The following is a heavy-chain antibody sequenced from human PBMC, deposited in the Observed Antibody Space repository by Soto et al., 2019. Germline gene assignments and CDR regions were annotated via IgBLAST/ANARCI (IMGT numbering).Heavy chain of an antibody. CDR2: ISGSGGST. CDR1: GFTFSSYA. V-gene: IGHV3-23*01. J-gene: IGHJ4*02. Sequence: GGSLRLSCAASGFTFSSYAMSWVRQAPGKGLEWVSAISGSGGSTYYADSVKGRFTISRDNSKNTLYLQMNSLRAEDTAVYYCAKDHSRDGYNSNYNWGQGTLVTVSS. CDR3: AKDHSRDGYNSNYN. D-gene: IGHD5-12*01.